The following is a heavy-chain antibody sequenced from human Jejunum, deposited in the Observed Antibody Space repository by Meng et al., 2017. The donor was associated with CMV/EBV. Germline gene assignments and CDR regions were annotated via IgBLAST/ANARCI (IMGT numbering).Heavy chain of an antibody. CDR2: IYHSGST. Sequence: FGASISNGDYFWSWIRQPPGKGLEWIRYIYHSGSTYSKPSLKSRVTISLSTSKNQLSLRLNSVTAADTAMYYCARVHTPMGAWFFDLWGRGTLVTVSS. CDR3: ARVHTPMGAWFFDL. CDR1: GASISNGDYF. J-gene: IGHJ2*01. V-gene: IGHV4-30-4*08. D-gene: IGHD5-18*01.